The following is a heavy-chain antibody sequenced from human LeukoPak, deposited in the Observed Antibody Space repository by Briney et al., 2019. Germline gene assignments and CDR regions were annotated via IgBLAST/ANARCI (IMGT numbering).Heavy chain of an antibody. Sequence: SETLSLTCTVSGGSISSYYWSWIRQPPGKGLEWIGYIYYSGSTNYNPPLKSRVTISVDTSKNQFSLKLSSVTAADTAVYYCARGLSYYDSSGYYYWGQGTLVTVSS. CDR2: IYYSGST. J-gene: IGHJ4*02. V-gene: IGHV4-59*12. CDR3: ARGLSYYDSSGYYY. D-gene: IGHD3-22*01. CDR1: GGSISSYY.